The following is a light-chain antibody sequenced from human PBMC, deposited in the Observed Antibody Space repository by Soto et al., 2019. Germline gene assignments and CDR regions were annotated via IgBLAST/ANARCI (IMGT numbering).Light chain of an antibody. V-gene: IGLV1-40*01. Sequence: QSALTQPPSVSGAPGQRVTISCTGSSSNIGAGYDVHWYQQLPGTAPKLLIYANSNRPSGVPDRFSGSKSGTSASLAITGLQAEDEADYYCQSYDSTLSGYVFGTGTKV. CDR1: SSNIGAGYD. J-gene: IGLJ1*01. CDR3: QSYDSTLSGYV. CDR2: ANS.